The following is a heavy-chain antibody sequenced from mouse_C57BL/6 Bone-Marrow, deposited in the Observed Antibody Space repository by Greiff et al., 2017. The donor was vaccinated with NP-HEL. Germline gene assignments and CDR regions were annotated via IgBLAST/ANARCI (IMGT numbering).Heavy chain of an antibody. CDR2: ISAGGSYT. CDR1: GFTFSSYA. CDR3: ARDPSADYYGSSYESYWYFDV. D-gene: IGHD1-1*01. J-gene: IGHJ1*03. Sequence: EVQLVESGGGLVKPGGSLKLSCAASGFTFSSYAMSWVRQTPEKRLEWVATISAGGSYTYYPDNVKGRFTISRDNAKNNLYLQRSHLKSEDTAMYYCARDPSADYYGSSYESYWYFDVWGTGTTVTVSS. V-gene: IGHV5-4*01.